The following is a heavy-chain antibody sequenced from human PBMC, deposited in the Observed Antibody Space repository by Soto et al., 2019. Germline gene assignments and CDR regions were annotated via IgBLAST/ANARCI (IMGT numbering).Heavy chain of an antibody. Sequence: QVQLQESGPGLVKPSETLSLTCTVSGGSISSYYWSWIRQPPGKGLEWIGYIYYIGSTNYNPSLKCPATLSVDTSKNHFYLKLSSVTAADTAVYYCARRYGSAFDFGGRGTMVTVSS. V-gene: IGHV4-59*01. CDR1: GGSISSYY. J-gene: IGHJ3*01. CDR2: IYYIGST. D-gene: IGHD3-10*01. CDR3: ARRYGSAFDF.